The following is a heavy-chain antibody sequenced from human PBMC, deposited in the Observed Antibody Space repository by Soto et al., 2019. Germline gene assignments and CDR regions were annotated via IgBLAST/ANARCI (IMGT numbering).Heavy chain of an antibody. CDR2: IYYSGST. V-gene: IGHV4-30-4*01. CDR1: GGSISSGDYY. D-gene: IGHD5-12*01. CDR3: ARDLYSGYGRFDY. Sequence: SETLSLTCTVSGGSISSGDYYWSWIRQPPGKGLEWIGYIYYSGSTYYNPSPKSRVTISVDTSKNQFSLKLSSVTAADTAVYYCARDLYSGYGRFDYWGQGTLVTVSS. J-gene: IGHJ4*02.